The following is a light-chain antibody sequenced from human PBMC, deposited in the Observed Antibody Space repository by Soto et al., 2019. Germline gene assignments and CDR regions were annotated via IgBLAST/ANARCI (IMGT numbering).Light chain of an antibody. Sequence: QAVVTQPPSVSGAPGQRVTISCAGTSSNIGAGYDVHWYQQLPGTAPKLLIFANTNRPSGVPDRFSGSKSGTSASLAITGLQAEDETDYYCQSYDGRLSGSLFGGGTKVTVL. V-gene: IGLV1-40*01. J-gene: IGLJ2*01. CDR2: ANT. CDR3: QSYDGRLSGSL. CDR1: SSNIGAGYD.